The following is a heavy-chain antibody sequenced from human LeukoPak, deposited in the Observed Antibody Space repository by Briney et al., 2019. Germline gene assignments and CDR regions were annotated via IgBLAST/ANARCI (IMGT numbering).Heavy chain of an antibody. J-gene: IGHJ3*02. CDR3: ARIRDGYNDAYDI. Sequence: ASVKVSCKTSGYTFSSYYMHWVRQAPGQGLEWMGIINPSGGSTSYSQKFQGRVTMTRDTSASTVYMELSSLRSEDTAIYYCARIRDGYNDAYDIWGQGTVVTVPS. CDR2: INPSGGST. CDR1: GYTFSSYY. V-gene: IGHV1-46*01. D-gene: IGHD5-24*01.